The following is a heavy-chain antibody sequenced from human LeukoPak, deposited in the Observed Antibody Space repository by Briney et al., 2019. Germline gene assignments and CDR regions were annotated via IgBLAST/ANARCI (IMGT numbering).Heavy chain of an antibody. J-gene: IGHJ4*02. V-gene: IGHV4-39*07. CDR2: IYYGGSA. CDR1: GGSITSSGFY. D-gene: IGHD6-13*01. CDR3: ARPRMDGRSSWSN. Sequence: SSDTLSLTCTVSGGSITSSGFYWGWIRQPPGKGLEWIGNIYYGGSAYYNPSLKSRVTISVDTSKNQFYLKLSSVTAADTAVYYCARPRMDGRSSWSNWGQGTLVTVSS.